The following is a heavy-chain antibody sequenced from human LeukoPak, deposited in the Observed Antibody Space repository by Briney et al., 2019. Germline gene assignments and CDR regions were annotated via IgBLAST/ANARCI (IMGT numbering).Heavy chain of an antibody. J-gene: IGHJ4*02. Sequence: LQTLSLTCAVSGGSISSGGYSWSWIRQPPGKGLEWIGYIYHSGSTYYNPSLKSRVTISVDRSKNQFSLKLSSVTAADTAVYYCASRDLRDDRRGYYFDYWGQGTLVTVSS. V-gene: IGHV4-30-2*01. CDR3: ASRDLRDDRRGYYFDY. CDR1: GGSISSGGYS. CDR2: IYHSGST. D-gene: IGHD5-24*01.